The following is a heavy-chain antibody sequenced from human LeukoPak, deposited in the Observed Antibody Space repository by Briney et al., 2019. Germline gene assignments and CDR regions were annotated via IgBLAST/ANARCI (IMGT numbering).Heavy chain of an antibody. J-gene: IGHJ5*02. D-gene: IGHD3-22*01. CDR2: IYYSGST. Sequence: SETLSLTCTVSGGSISSYYWSWIRQPPGMGLEWIGYIYYSGSTNYNPSLKSRVTISVDTSKNQCSLELSSVTAADTAVYYCARSRSGYYPWGQGTLVTVSS. CDR3: ARSRSGYYP. CDR1: GGSISSYY. V-gene: IGHV4-59*01.